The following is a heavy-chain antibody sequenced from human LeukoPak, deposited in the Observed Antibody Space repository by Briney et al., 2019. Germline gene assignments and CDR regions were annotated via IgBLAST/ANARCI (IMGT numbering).Heavy chain of an antibody. CDR1: GGSISSYY. Sequence: SETLSLTCTVSGGSISSYYLSWIRQPAGKGLELIWRIYTSGTTNYNPSLKSRVTMSVDTSKNQFSLKLSSVTAAETAVYYCARAPTGTGGWNWFDPWGQGTLVTVSS. V-gene: IGHV4-4*07. D-gene: IGHD1-1*01. CDR3: ARAPTGTGGWNWFDP. J-gene: IGHJ5*02. CDR2: IYTSGTT.